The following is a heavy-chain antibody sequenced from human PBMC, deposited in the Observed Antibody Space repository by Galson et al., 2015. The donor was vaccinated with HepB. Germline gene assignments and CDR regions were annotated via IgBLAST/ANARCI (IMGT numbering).Heavy chain of an antibody. CDR1: GYTLTGYY. J-gene: IGHJ5*02. CDR3: ARNLRGYCSGGSCLRWFDP. D-gene: IGHD2-15*01. CDR2: INPHSGVT. Sequence: SVKVSCKASGYTLTGYYLHWVRQAPGQGLEWMGRINPHSGVTDYAQNFQGRVTMTRDRSISTAYMELSSLTSDDTAVYYCARNLRGYCSGGSCLRWFDPWGQGTLSPSPQ. V-gene: IGHV1-2*06.